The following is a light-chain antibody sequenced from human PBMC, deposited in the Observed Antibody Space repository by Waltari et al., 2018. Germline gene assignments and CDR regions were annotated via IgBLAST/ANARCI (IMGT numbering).Light chain of an antibody. CDR1: SSDVGGYTY. J-gene: IGLJ3*02. CDR2: DVS. CDR3: SSSTSSRTLV. Sequence: QSALTQPASVSGSPGQSITISCIGTSSDVGGYTYVSWYQHHPGKAPNLWIYDVSNRPSGVSNRFSGPKSGNTASLTISGLQAEDEADYYCSSSTSSRTLVFGGGTKLTVL. V-gene: IGLV2-14*03.